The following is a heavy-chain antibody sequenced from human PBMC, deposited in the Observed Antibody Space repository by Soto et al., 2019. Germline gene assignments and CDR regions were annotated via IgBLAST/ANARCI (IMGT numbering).Heavy chain of an antibody. D-gene: IGHD1-26*01. Sequence: GGSLRLSCAASGFTFSNYAMSWVRQAPGKGLEWVSAISGSGVSTYYADSVKGRFTISRDNSKNTLYLQMNSLRAEDTAVYYCARRGSGSYYDYWGQGTLVTVSS. CDR2: ISGSGVST. CDR1: GFTFSNYA. J-gene: IGHJ4*02. CDR3: ARRGSGSYYDY. V-gene: IGHV3-23*01.